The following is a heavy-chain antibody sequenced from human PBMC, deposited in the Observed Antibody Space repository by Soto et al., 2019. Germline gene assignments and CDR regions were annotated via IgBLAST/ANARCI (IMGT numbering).Heavy chain of an antibody. Sequence: GASVKVSCKASGGTFSTYAITWVRQAPGQGLEWMGGSIPFFDTTNYAQNFQGRLTFTADESTSTAYMELSSLTSEDTAVYYCASFRFSGRYYFAYWGQGTLVIVSS. CDR3: ASFRFSGRYYFAY. D-gene: IGHD1-26*01. CDR2: SIPFFDTT. J-gene: IGHJ4*01. V-gene: IGHV1-69*13. CDR1: GGTFSTYA.